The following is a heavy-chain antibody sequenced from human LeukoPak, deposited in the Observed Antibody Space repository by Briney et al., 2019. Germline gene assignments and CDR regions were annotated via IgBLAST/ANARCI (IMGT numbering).Heavy chain of an antibody. CDR2: IIPIFGTA. CDR3: ARDSEIFGVVTPTFDY. V-gene: IGHV1-69*05. Sequence: SVKVSCKASGGTFSSYAISWVRQAPGQGLERMGRIIPIFGTANYAQKFQGRVTITTDESTSTAYMELSSLRSEDTAVYYCARDSEIFGVVTPTFDYWGQGTLVTVSS. J-gene: IGHJ4*02. D-gene: IGHD3-3*01. CDR1: GGTFSSYA.